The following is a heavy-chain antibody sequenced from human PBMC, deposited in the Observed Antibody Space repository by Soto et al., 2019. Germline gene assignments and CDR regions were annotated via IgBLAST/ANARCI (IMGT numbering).Heavy chain of an antibody. CDR3: ARGTPSPLIVRSSRGPWFDP. Sequence: PSETLSLTFTFSGGSISSYYWSWIRQPPGKGLEWIGYMYYGGRTNYNPSLKSRVTISVDTSKMQVSLKLSSVTAADTAVYFCARGTPSPLIVRSSRGPWFDPWGQGTLVTVSS. J-gene: IGHJ5*02. CDR2: MYYGGRT. CDR1: GGSISSYY. V-gene: IGHV4-59*08. D-gene: IGHD2-15*01.